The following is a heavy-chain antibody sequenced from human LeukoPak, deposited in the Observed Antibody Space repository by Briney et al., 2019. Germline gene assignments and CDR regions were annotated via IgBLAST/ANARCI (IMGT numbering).Heavy chain of an antibody. CDR1: GYTFTGYY. J-gene: IGHJ3*02. V-gene: IGHV1-2*02. Sequence: ASLKLSCTASGYTFTGYYMHWVRQAPGQGLEWMGWINPNSGGTNYAQKFQGRVTMTRDTSISTAYMELSRLRSDDTAVYYCATDYDIPDAFDIWGQGTMVTVSS. CDR3: ATDYDIPDAFDI. CDR2: INPNSGGT. D-gene: IGHD3-9*01.